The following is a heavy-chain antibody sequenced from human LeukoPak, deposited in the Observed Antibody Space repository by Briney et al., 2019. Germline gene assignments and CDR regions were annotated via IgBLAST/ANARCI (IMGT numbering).Heavy chain of an antibody. CDR2: IYDSGNS. V-gene: IGHV4-59*08. CDR1: GGSISSYS. CDR3: ARHKGGEMATLDY. J-gene: IGHJ4*02. Sequence: SETLSLTCTVSGGSISSYSWSWIRQPPVKGLEWIGYIYDSGNSNYNPSLKSRVTISGDTSKNQFSLKLTSVTAADTAVYYCARHKGGEMATLDYWGQGTLVTVSS. D-gene: IGHD5-24*01.